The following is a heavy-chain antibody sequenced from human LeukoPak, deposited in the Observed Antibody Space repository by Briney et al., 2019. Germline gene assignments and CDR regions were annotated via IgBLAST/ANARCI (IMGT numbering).Heavy chain of an antibody. CDR2: ISSSSSYI. Sequence: GGSLRLSCAASEFTVSSSYMSWVRQAPGKGLEWVSSISSSSSYIYYADSVKGRFTISRDNAKNSLYLQMNSLRAEDTAVYYCARDRIAAAGRNYFDYWGQGTLVTVSS. D-gene: IGHD6-13*01. J-gene: IGHJ4*02. CDR1: EFTVSSSY. CDR3: ARDRIAAAGRNYFDY. V-gene: IGHV3-21*01.